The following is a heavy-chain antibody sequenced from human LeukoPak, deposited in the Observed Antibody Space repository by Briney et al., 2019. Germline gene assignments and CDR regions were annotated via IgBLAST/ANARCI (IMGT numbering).Heavy chain of an antibody. J-gene: IGHJ4*02. CDR1: GFXFSSYW. V-gene: IGHV3-74*01. D-gene: IGHD6-19*01. CDR3: ARVVSSSDLIDY. CDR2: ISSDGSIT. Sequence: GGSLRLSCAASGFXFSSYWIHWVRQAPGEGLVWISRISSDGSITNYADSVKGRFTISRDNAKNTLDLQMNSLRAEDTAVYYCARVVSSSDLIDYWGQGTLVTVSS.